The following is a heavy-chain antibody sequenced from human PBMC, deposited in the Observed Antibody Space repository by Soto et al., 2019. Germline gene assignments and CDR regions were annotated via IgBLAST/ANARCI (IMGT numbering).Heavy chain of an antibody. CDR2: VYFNGKT. J-gene: IGHJ4*02. CDR3: ARQASY. CDR1: GVSISDTSYY. V-gene: IGHV4-39*01. Sequence: SETLSLTCNVSGVSISDTSYYWGWIRQPPGKGLEWIGTVYFNGKTFYNPSLKSRLTISVDRSKNQISLRLTSVTAADTAVYYCARQASYWGQGTLVTVSS.